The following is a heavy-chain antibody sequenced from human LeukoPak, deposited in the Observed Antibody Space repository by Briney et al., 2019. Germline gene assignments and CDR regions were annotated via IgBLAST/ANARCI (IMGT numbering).Heavy chain of an antibody. D-gene: IGHD4-17*01. J-gene: IGHJ3*02. CDR2: IYYSGST. CDR3: ARFKGNYGDYPDAFDI. Sequence: PSETLSLICTVSGGSISSYYWSWIRQPPGKGLEWIGYIYYSGSTNYNPSLKSRVTISVDTSKNQFSLKLSSVTAADTAVYYCARFKGNYGDYPDAFDIWGQGTMVTVSS. V-gene: IGHV4-59*01. CDR1: GGSISSYY.